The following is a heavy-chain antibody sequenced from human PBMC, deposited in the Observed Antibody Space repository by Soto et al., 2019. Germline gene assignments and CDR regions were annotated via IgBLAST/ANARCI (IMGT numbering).Heavy chain of an antibody. CDR2: MNPINGAT. J-gene: IGHJ6*02. D-gene: IGHD6-13*01. CDR1: GYDFTAYD. CDR3: GRGPSPRAPAGGTPYYYAMDV. V-gene: IGHV1-8*02. Sequence: KISFTGAGYDFTAYDINWVRQASGQGLEWMGWMNPINGATGTARRFQGRVSLSRNTATGTAYLELTSLRSDDTAVYYCGRGPSPRAPAGGTPYYYAMDVWGQGTTVTVSS.